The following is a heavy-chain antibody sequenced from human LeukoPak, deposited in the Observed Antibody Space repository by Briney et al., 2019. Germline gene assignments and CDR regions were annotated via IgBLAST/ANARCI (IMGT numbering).Heavy chain of an antibody. D-gene: IGHD2-21*02. V-gene: IGHV3-23*01. Sequence: GGSLRLSCAASGFTFSSYAMSWVRQAPGKGLERVSAISGSGGSTYYADSVKGRFTISRDNSKNTLYLQMNSLRAEDTAVYYYAKPRAAYCGGDCYLFDYWGQGTLVTVSS. CDR2: ISGSGGST. J-gene: IGHJ4*02. CDR1: GFTFSSYA. CDR3: AKPRAAYCGGDCYLFDY.